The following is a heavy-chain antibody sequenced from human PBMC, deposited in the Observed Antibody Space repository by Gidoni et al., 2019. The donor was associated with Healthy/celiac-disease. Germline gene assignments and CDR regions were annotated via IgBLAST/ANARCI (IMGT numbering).Heavy chain of an antibody. CDR2: IKSKTDGGTT. D-gene: IGHD3-22*01. V-gene: IGHV3-15*01. J-gene: IGHJ6*02. CDR3: TTSYYYDSSGYYSYYYYYGMDV. CDR1: GFTFSNAW. Sequence: EVQLVESGGGLVKPGGSLRLSCAASGFTFSNAWMSWVRQAPGKGLEGVGRIKSKTDGGTTDYAAPVKGRFTISRDDSKNTLYLQMNSLKTEDTAVYYCTTSYYYDSSGYYSYYYYYGMDVWGQGTTVTVSS.